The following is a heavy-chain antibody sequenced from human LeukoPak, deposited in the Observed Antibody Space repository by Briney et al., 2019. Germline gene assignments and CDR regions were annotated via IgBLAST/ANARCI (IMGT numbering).Heavy chain of an antibody. CDR3: ATRGVKENYYYYGMDV. D-gene: IGHD3-10*01. J-gene: IGHJ6*02. CDR2: IYSGGST. CDR1: GFTVSSNY. V-gene: IGHV3-66*01. Sequence: GGSLRLSCAASGFTVSSNYMSWVRQAPGKGLEWVSVIYSGGSTYYADSVKGRFTISRDNSKNTLYLQMNSLRAEDTAVYYCATRGVKENYYYYGMDVWGQGTTVTVSS.